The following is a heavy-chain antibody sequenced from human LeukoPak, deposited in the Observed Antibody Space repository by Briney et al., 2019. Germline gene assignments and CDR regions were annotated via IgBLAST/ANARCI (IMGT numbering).Heavy chain of an antibody. CDR2: INAGNGNT. CDR1: GYTFTSYA. V-gene: IGHV1-3*01. Sequence: ASVKVSCKASGYTFTSYAMHWVRQAPGQRLEWMGWINAGNGNTKYSQKFQGRVTITRDTSASTVYMELKSLRSDDTAFYYCARSNDYGDCGVDHWGQGTLVTVSS. J-gene: IGHJ4*02. D-gene: IGHD4-17*01. CDR3: ARSNDYGDCGVDH.